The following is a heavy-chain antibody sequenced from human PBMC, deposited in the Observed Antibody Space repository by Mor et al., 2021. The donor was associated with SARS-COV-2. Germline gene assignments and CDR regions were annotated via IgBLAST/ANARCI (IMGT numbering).Heavy chain of an antibody. CDR3: VKDVYRHTNSPHTFDI. Sequence: GSGGTTYYADSVKGRFTISRDNSKNTLYLQMHSLRAEDTAAYYCVKDVYRHTNSPHTFDIWGQGTMVTVSS. J-gene: IGHJ3*02. D-gene: IGHD3-16*02. V-gene: IGHV3-23*01. CDR2: GSGGTT.